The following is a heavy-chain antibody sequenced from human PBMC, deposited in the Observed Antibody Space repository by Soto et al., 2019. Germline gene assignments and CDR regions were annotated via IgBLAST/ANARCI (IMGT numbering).Heavy chain of an antibody. CDR1: GFSFRTLA. V-gene: IGHV3-23*01. J-gene: IGHJ4*02. Sequence: PEGSLRLSCAASGFSFRTLAMSWVRQAPGKGLEWVSSIRPGGDSTYYADSVEGRFAVSRDNSNVTLYLQMDSLRVEDTAIYYCTTHEEGAQLAGGFHXWGQGTLLTVSX. CDR3: TTHEEGAQLAGGFHX. D-gene: IGHD1-26*01. CDR2: IRPGGDST.